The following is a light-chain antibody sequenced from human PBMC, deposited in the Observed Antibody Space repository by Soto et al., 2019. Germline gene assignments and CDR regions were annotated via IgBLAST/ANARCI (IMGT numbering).Light chain of an antibody. CDR3: RSYTSSSTVV. J-gene: IGLJ2*01. CDR2: DVS. CDR1: SSDIGAYNY. V-gene: IGLV2-14*01. Sequence: QAVVTQPASVSGSPGQSITISCTGTSSDIGAYNYVSWYQQHPGKAPKLMIYDVSNRPSGVSNRFSGSKSGHTASLTISGLQDEDEADYYCRSYTSSSTVVFGGGTKLTVL.